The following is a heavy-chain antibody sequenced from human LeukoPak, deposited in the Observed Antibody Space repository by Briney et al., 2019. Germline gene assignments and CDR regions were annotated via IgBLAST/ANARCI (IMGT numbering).Heavy chain of an antibody. D-gene: IGHD3-10*01. V-gene: IGHV4-59*01. CDR1: GGSISSYY. J-gene: IGHJ4*02. CDR3: ARAGYGSGVDY. Sequence: SETLSLTCTVSGGSISSYYWSWIRQPPGKGLECIGYIYYSGSTNYNPSLKSRVTISVDTSKNQFSLKLSSVTAADTAVYYCARAGYGSGVDYWGQGTLVTVSS. CDR2: IYYSGST.